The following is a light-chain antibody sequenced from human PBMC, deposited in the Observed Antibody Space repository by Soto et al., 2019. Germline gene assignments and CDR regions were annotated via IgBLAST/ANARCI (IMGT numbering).Light chain of an antibody. CDR2: GAS. Sequence: IVLTQSPAPLSVSPGESATLSCRAGQSINNNLAWYQQKPGQAPRLLIYGASTRAAVTPVRFSGDGSGTDFNLTISSLQSEDCAVYFCQQYNNWPYTFGQGTKLEI. CDR1: QSINNN. CDR3: QQYNNWPYT. V-gene: IGKV3-15*01. J-gene: IGKJ2*01.